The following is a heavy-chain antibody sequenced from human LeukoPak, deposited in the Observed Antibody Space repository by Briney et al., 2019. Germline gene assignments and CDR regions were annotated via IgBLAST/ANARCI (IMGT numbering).Heavy chain of an antibody. J-gene: IGHJ4*02. V-gene: IGHV1-8*01. CDR3: ARGGGWLRPFDY. Sequence: ASVKVSCKASGYTFTSYDIDWVRQATGQGLEWMGWMNPNSGNTGYAQKFQGRVTMTRNTSISTAYMELSSLRSEDTAVYYCARGGGWLRPFDYWGQGTLVTVSS. CDR1: GYTFTSYD. D-gene: IGHD5-12*01. CDR2: MNPNSGNT.